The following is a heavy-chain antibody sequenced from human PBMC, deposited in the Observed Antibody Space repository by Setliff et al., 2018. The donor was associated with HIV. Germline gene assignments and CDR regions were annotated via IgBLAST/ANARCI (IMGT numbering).Heavy chain of an antibody. V-gene: IGHV1-69*05. CDR1: GGTFSSYA. CDR2: VTPIFGTS. D-gene: IGHD6-6*01. Sequence: SVKVSCKASGGTFSSYAITWVRQAPGQGLEWMGGVTPIFGTSNYAQNFQGRVTLTTDTSTTTAYMDLTSLRSDDTAVYYCAREGGLDWGFVAARTRWFDPWGQGTLVTVSS. J-gene: IGHJ5*02. CDR3: AREGGLDWGFVAARTRWFDP.